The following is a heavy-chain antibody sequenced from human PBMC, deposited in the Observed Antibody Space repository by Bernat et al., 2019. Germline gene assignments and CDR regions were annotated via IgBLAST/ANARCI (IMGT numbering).Heavy chain of an antibody. Sequence: QVQLVESGGGVVQPGRSLRLSCAASGFTFSSYAMHWVRQAPGKGLEWVAVISYDGSNKYYADSVKGRFTISRDNSKNTLYLQMNSRRAEDTAVDYCARDQRITMVRGHLPPYYYGMDVWGQGTTVTVSS. D-gene: IGHD3-10*01. CDR3: ARDQRITMVRGHLPPYYYGMDV. V-gene: IGHV3-30-3*01. CDR1: GFTFSSYA. J-gene: IGHJ6*02. CDR2: ISYDGSNK.